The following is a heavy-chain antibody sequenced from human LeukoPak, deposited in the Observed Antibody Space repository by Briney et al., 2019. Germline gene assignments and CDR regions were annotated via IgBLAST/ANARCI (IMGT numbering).Heavy chain of an antibody. J-gene: IGHJ5*02. D-gene: IGHD6-19*01. V-gene: IGHV4-59*01. CDR1: GGSINSYY. CDR2: IYYSGYT. CDR3: TTSKTNGDSSGWYAWFDP. Sequence: SETLSLTCTVSGGSINSYYRSWIRQPPGKGLEWIGYIYYSGYTNYNPSLKSRVTISVDTSKNQFSLKLSSVTAADTAVYYCTTSKTNGDSSGWYAWFDPWGQGTLVTVSS.